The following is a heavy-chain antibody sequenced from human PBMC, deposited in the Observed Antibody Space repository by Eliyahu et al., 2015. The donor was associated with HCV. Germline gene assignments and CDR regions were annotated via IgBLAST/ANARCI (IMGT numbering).Heavy chain of an antibody. J-gene: IGHJ4*02. CDR2: IYTGGNT. CDR1: GXSISNYY. CDR3: ATSARAALEFDN. D-gene: IGHD5-24*01. V-gene: IGHV4-4*07. Sequence: QVQLQESGPGLVKPSETLSLTCTVSGXSISNYYWSWIRQTAGKGLEWIGRIYTGGNTNHNPSLQSRASVSVDTSKHQFSLQLSSVTAADTAVYFCATSARAALEFDNWGQGTLVTVSS.